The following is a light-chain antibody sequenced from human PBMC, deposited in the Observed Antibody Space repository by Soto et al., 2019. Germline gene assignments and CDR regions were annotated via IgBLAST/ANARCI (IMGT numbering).Light chain of an antibody. CDR3: KQYDTFPRT. Sequence: DIQMTQSPSSLSASVGDRVTIPCRASQGINNYVAWFQQKPGRAPKSLIYATYSLQSGVPSKFSASGSGTEFTLTISSLQHEDFATYYFKQYDTFPRTFGQGTKVEI. CDR2: ATY. J-gene: IGKJ1*01. CDR1: QGINNY. V-gene: IGKV1-16*02.